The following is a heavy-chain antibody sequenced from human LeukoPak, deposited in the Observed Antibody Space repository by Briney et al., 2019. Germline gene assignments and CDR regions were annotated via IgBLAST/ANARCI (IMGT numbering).Heavy chain of an antibody. CDR2: IYYDGSIT. J-gene: IGHJ3*01. V-gene: IGHV4-59*01. D-gene: IGHD3-22*01. CDR3: ARLITTLPLGRTFDL. Sequence: SETLSLTCTFSGGTFSGYHWHWIRQPPGKGLEWIGSIYYDGSITDYNPSLNSRITMSVDSSKYQFSLKLNSVTAADTAGYYCARLITTLPLGRTFDLWGQGTMVTVSS. CDR1: GGTFSGYH.